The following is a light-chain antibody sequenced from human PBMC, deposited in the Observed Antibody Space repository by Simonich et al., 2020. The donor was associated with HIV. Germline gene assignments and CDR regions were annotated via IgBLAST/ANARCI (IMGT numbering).Light chain of an antibody. Sequence: DIQLTQSPSSVSASVGDRVTITCRASRGISTWLAWYQQKPGKAPKLLIYAASSLQSGAPSRVSGSGSETDFSLTISSLQPEDFATYYCQQTNRFPLTCGGGTKVEIK. CDR1: RGISTW. J-gene: IGKJ4*01. V-gene: IGKV1-12*01. CDR2: AAS. CDR3: QQTNRFPLT.